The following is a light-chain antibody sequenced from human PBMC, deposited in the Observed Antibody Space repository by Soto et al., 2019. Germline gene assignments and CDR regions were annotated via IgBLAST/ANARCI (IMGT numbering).Light chain of an antibody. J-gene: IGKJ5*01. Sequence: DIQMTQSPSSLSASVGDRVTITCRASQSISSYLYWYQQKPGKAPQLLIYAASSLQSGVPSRFSGSGSGTDFTLTISSLQPEDFATYYCQQSYSTPITSGQRTRLEIK. V-gene: IGKV1-39*01. CDR2: AAS. CDR1: QSISSY. CDR3: QQSYSTPIT.